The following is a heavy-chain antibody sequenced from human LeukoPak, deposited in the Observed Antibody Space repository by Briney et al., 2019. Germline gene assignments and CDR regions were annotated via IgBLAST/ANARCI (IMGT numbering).Heavy chain of an antibody. CDR3: ARSNYDFWSGYYYYMDV. CDR2: IYYSGST. J-gene: IGHJ6*03. Sequence: SQTLSLTCTVSGGSISSGDYYWSWIRQPPGKGLEWIGYIYYSGSTYYNPSLKSRVTISVDTSKNQFSLKLSSVTAADTAVYHCARSNYDFWSGYYYYMDVWGKGTTVTVSS. V-gene: IGHV4-30-4*08. CDR1: GGSISSGDYY. D-gene: IGHD3-3*01.